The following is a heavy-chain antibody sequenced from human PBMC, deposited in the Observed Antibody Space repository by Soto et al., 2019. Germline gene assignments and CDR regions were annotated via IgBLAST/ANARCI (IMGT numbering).Heavy chain of an antibody. J-gene: IGHJ4*02. Sequence: EVQLVESGGGLVQPGGSLRLSCAASGFTFSSYSMNWVRQAPGKGLEWVSYISSSSSTIYYADSVKGRFTISRDNAKNSLYLQMNSLRAEDTAVYCCARDSGDGVDYWGQGTLVTVSS. CDR2: ISSSSSTI. V-gene: IGHV3-48*01. CDR3: ARDSGDGVDY. CDR1: GFTFSSYS. D-gene: IGHD3-10*01.